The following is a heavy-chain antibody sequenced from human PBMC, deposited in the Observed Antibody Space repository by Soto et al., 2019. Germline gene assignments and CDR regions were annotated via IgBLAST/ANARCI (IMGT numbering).Heavy chain of an antibody. CDR1: GFIFSTYG. J-gene: IGHJ4*02. CDR2: IWYDGSDT. V-gene: IGHV3-33*01. D-gene: IGHD1-26*01. CDR3: AGKQWEPSGNYYFDY. Sequence: PGGSLRLSCAASGFIFSTYGMRWVRQAPGKGLEWLAVIWYDGSDTHYADSVSGRFTISRDNSQNTLYLQMNSLRAEDTAVYYCAGKQWEPSGNYYFDYWGQGTLVTVSS.